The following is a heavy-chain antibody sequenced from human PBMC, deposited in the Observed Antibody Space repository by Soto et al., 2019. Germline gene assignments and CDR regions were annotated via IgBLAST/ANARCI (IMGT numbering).Heavy chain of an antibody. J-gene: IGHJ4*02. V-gene: IGHV5-51*01. CDR2: IYPGDSDT. CDR1: GYSFTSYW. CDR3: ARGYCSGGSCYSGPHY. D-gene: IGHD2-15*01. Sequence: GESLKISCKGSGYSFTSYWIGWVRQMPGKGLEWMGIIYPGDSDTRYSPSFQGQVTISADKSISTAYLQWSSLKASDTAMYYCARGYCSGGSCYSGPHYWGQGTLVTVSS.